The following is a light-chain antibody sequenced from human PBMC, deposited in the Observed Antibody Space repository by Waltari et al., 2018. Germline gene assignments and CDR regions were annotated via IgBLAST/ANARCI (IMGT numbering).Light chain of an antibody. V-gene: IGKV1-9*01. J-gene: IGKJ3*01. Sequence: DIQLTQSPSFLSASVGDRVTITCRASQGIYSYLAWYQQKPGKAPNLLIYAASTLQTGVPSRFSDSGSVTEFTLTISSLQPEDFATYYCQQLYSYPFTFGPGTKVDIK. CDR3: QQLYSYPFT. CDR2: AAS. CDR1: QGIYSY.